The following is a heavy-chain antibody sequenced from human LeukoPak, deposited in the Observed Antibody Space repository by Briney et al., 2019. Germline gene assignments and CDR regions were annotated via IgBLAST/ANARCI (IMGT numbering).Heavy chain of an antibody. V-gene: IGHV4-30-2*01. Sequence: TLSLTCAVSGGSISSGGYSWSWIRQPPGKGLEWIGYIYHSGSTYYNPSLKSRVTISVDRSKNQFSLKLSSVTAADTAVYYCARETSDYGDVDAFDIWGQGTMVTVSS. D-gene: IGHD4-17*01. CDR2: IYHSGST. J-gene: IGHJ3*02. CDR1: GGSISSGGYS. CDR3: ARETSDYGDVDAFDI.